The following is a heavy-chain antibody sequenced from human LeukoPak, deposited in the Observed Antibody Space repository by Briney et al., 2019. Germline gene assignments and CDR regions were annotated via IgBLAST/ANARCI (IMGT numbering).Heavy chain of an antibody. CDR2: ISYDGSNK. V-gene: IGHV3-30-3*01. D-gene: IGHD2/OR15-2a*01. CDR3: SRDHDFPSYFDY. Sequence: GGSLRLSCAASGFTFSSYAMHWVRQAPGKGLEWVAVISYDGSNKYYADSVKGRFTISRDNSKNTLYLQLDSLGVEDTAIYYCSRDHDFPSYFDYWGLGTLVTVSS. J-gene: IGHJ4*02. CDR1: GFTFSSYA.